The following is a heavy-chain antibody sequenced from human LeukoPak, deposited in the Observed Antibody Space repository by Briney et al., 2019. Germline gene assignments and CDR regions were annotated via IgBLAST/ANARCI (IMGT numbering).Heavy chain of an antibody. Sequence: SETLSLTCAVYGGSFSGYYWSWIRQPPGKGLEWIGEINHSGSPNDNPSLQSRVTISVDTSKNQFSLKLSSVTPADTAVYYCARGQLVVAATRNWFDPWGQGTLVTVSS. CDR1: GGSFSGYY. CDR3: ARGQLVVAATRNWFDP. D-gene: IGHD2-15*01. J-gene: IGHJ5*02. CDR2: INHSGSP. V-gene: IGHV4-34*01.